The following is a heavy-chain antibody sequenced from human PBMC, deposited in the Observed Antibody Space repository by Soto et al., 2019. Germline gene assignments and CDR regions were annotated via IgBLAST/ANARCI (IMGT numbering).Heavy chain of an antibody. Sequence: GGSLRLSCAASGFTVSSNYMSWVRRAPGKGLEWVSVIYSGGSTYYADSVKGRFTISRHNSKNTLYLQMNSLRAEDTAVYYCARAYYDFWSGYSFPYYYYYMDVWGKGTTVTVSS. CDR1: GFTVSSNY. CDR2: IYSGGST. V-gene: IGHV3-53*04. J-gene: IGHJ6*03. D-gene: IGHD3-3*01. CDR3: ARAYYDFWSGYSFPYYYYYMDV.